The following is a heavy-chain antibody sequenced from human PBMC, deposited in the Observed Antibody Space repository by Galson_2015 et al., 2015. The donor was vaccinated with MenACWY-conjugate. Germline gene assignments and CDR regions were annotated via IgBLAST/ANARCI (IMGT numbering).Heavy chain of an antibody. J-gene: IGHJ4*02. CDR3: AGVYVAWAFGLDY. D-gene: IGHD2-2*02. V-gene: IGHV3-21*01. CDR1: GFTFNTYT. Sequence: LSCGASGFTFNTYTMSWVRQGPGEGLGRVWSMTSGSDYIYYADSVKGRFTVSRDNAENSLYLQMTSLGPEATAVYYCAGVYVAWAFGLDYWGQGTLVAVSS. CDR2: MTSGSDYI.